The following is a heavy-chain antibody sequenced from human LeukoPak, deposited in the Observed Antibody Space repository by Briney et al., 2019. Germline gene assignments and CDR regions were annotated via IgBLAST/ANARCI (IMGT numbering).Heavy chain of an antibody. CDR3: ARGGDGYNWNY. Sequence: GASVSVSSTASGGTFTSYAIGWGRQAPGQGGGWMGRIIPILGIANYAQKFQGRVTITADKSTSTAYMELSSLRSEDTAVYYCARGGDGYNWNYWGQGTLVTVSS. CDR2: IIPILGIA. J-gene: IGHJ4*02. CDR1: GGTFTSYA. D-gene: IGHD5-24*01. V-gene: IGHV1-69*04.